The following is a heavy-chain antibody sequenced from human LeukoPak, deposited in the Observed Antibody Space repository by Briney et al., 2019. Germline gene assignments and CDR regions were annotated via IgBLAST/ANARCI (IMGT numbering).Heavy chain of an antibody. CDR3: ARQKGYCSNGVCLDYQYYGMDV. Sequence: PGGSLRLSCAVSGFVFSSYSMNRVRQAPGKGLEWVASISSSGHHIYYADAVKGRFNISRDNAKNSLSLHMNSLGAENTALYYCARQKGYCSNGVCLDYQYYGMDVWGQGTTVTVSS. V-gene: IGHV3-21*01. CDR1: GFVFSSYS. CDR2: ISSSGHHI. J-gene: IGHJ6*02. D-gene: IGHD2-8*01.